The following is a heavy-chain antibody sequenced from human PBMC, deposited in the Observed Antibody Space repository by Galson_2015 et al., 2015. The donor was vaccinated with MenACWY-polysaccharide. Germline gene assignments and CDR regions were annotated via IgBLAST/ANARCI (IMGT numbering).Heavy chain of an antibody. J-gene: IGHJ5*02. CDR2: IYWDDDK. CDR1: GFSLSSTRLG. V-gene: IGHV2-5*02. Sequence: PALVKPTQTLTLTCTFSGFSLSSTRLGVGWIRQPPGKALEWLALIYWDDDKHYNPSLKSRLTITKDTSKSQVVLTMTNMDPVDTATYYCAHRRPPSPVDTNWFDPWGQGTLVTVSS. CDR3: AHRRPPSPVDTNWFDP. D-gene: IGHD5-18*01.